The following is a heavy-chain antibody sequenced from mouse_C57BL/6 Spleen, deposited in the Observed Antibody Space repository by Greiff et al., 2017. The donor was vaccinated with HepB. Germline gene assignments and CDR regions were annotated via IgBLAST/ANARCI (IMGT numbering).Heavy chain of an antibody. V-gene: IGHV1-69*01. J-gene: IGHJ1*03. CDR1: GYTFTSYW. Sequence: QVQLQQPGAELVMPGASVKLSCKASGYTFTSYWMHWVKQRPGQGLEWIGEIDPSDSYTNYNQKFKGKSTLTVDKSSSTAYMQLSSLTSEDSAVYYCARAEKKYDYGEVWYFDVWGTGTTVTVSS. D-gene: IGHD2-4*01. CDR2: IDPSDSYT. CDR3: ARAEKKYDYGEVWYFDV.